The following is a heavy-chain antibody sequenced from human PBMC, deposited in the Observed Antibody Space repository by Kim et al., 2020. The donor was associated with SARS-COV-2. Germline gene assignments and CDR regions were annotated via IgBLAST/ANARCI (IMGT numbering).Heavy chain of an antibody. D-gene: IGHD6-19*01. V-gene: IGHV6-1*01. J-gene: IGHJ6*02. CDR3: ARAAHITVARHRGGMDV. Sequence: SQTLSLTCAISGDSVSSNSAAWNWIRQSPSRGLEWLGRTYYRSKWYNDYAVSVKSRITINPDTSKNQFSLQLNSVTPEDTAVYYCARAAHITVARHRGGMDVWGQGTTVTVSS. CDR2: TYYRSKWYN. CDR1: GDSVSSNSAA.